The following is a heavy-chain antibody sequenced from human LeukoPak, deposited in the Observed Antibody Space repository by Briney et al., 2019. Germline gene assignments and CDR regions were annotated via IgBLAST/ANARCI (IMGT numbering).Heavy chain of an antibody. Sequence: ASVKVSCKASGYTITGYYMHWVRQAPGQGLEWMGWINPNSGDTNYAQKFQGRVTMTRDTSISTAYMELSSMRSDDTAVFYCARTLWFGELAPTDYWGQGTLVTVSS. CDR2: INPNSGDT. J-gene: IGHJ4*02. CDR1: GYTITGYY. V-gene: IGHV1-2*02. CDR3: ARTLWFGELAPTDY. D-gene: IGHD3-10*01.